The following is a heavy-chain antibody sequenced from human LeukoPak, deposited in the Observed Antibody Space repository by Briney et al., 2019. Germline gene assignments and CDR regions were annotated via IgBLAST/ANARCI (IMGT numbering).Heavy chain of an antibody. D-gene: IGHD6-6*01. CDR1: GGSISGYY. CDR2: IYYSGST. Sequence: PSETLSLTCTVSGGSISGYYWSWIRQSPGKGLEWIGYIYYSGSTNYNPSLRSRVTISVDTSKNQFSLKLSSVTAADTAVYYCARGGAARPLDYWGQGTLVTVSS. J-gene: IGHJ4*02. V-gene: IGHV4-59*01. CDR3: ARGGAARPLDY.